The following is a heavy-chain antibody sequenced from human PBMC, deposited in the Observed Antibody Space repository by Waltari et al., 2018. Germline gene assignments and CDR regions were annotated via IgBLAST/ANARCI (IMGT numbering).Heavy chain of an antibody. J-gene: IGHJ4*02. D-gene: IGHD6-6*01. V-gene: IGHV4-39*01. CDR2: IYYSGST. Sequence: PPGKGLEWIGSIYYSGSTYYNPSLKSRVTISVDTSKNQFSLKLSSVTAADTAVYYCARRPWGYGSSSKGFDYWGQGTLVTVSS. CDR3: ARRPWGYGSSSKGFDY.